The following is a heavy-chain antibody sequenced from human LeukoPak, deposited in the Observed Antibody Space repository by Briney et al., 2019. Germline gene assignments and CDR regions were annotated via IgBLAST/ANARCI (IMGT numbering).Heavy chain of an antibody. Sequence: GGSLRLSCAASGFTFSSYGMSWVRQAPGKGLEWVANIKQDGSEKYYVDSVKGRFTISRDNAKNSLYLQMNSLRAGDTGVYYCARINSGIDLGDAYDIWGQGTTVTVSS. CDR1: GFTFSSYG. CDR2: IKQDGSEK. CDR3: ARINSGIDLGDAYDI. D-gene: IGHD1-26*01. J-gene: IGHJ3*02. V-gene: IGHV3-7*01.